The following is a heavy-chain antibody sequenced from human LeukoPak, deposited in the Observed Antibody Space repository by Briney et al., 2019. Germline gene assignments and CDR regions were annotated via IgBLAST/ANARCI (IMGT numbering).Heavy chain of an antibody. CDR2: IWYDGSEK. J-gene: IGHJ4*02. CDR3: AKQGTFTSSSSWFLDS. D-gene: IGHD6-13*01. Sequence: PGGSLRLSCAASGFTFRYGIHWVRQAPGKGLEWVGVIWYDGSEKEYAESVKGRFTISRDNSKNTVYLQMTSLRVEDTAMYYCAKQGTFTSSSSWFLDSRGQGTLVTVSS. V-gene: IGHV3-33*06. CDR1: GFTFRYG.